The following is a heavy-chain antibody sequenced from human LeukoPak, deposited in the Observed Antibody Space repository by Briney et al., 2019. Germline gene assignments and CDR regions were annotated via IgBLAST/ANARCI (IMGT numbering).Heavy chain of an antibody. V-gene: IGHV5-51*01. CDR1: GYSFTSYW. CDR2: IYSGGSDT. Sequence: KRGAPLKISCKGSGYSFTSYWIGWVRQMPGKGLEWMWIIYSGGSDTRYSPSFQGQVTISADKSISIAYLQWSSLKASDTAMYYCARPAYLGYCSSTSCHDAFDTWGQGTMVTVSS. CDR3: ARPAYLGYCSSTSCHDAFDT. D-gene: IGHD2-2*01. J-gene: IGHJ3*02.